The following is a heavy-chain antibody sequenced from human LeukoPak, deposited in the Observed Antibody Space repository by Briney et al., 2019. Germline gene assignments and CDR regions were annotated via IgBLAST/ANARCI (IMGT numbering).Heavy chain of an antibody. CDR2: ISAYNGNT. Sequence: ASVKVSCKASGYTFTSYGISWVRQAPGQGLEWMGWISAYNGNTNYAQKLQGRVTMTTDTSTSTAYMELRSLRSEDTAVYYCARDYHPYYDSSGYYDYWGQGTLVTVSS. J-gene: IGHJ4*02. CDR1: GYTFTSYG. V-gene: IGHV1-18*01. CDR3: ARDYHPYYDSSGYYDY. D-gene: IGHD3-22*01.